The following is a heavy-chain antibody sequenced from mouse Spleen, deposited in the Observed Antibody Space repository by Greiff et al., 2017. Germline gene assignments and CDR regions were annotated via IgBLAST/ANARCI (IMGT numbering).Heavy chain of an antibody. J-gene: IGHJ4*01. CDR2: IHPNSGST. CDR1: GYTFTSYW. D-gene: IGHD2-1*01. Sequence: VQLQQPGAELVKPGASVKLSCKASGYTFTSYWMHWVKQRPGQGLEWIGMIHPNSGSTNYNEKFKSKATLTVDKSSSTAYMQLSSLTSEDSAVYYCARERGYGNFYAMDYWGQGTSVTVSS. CDR3: ARERGYGNFYAMDY. V-gene: IGHV1-64*01.